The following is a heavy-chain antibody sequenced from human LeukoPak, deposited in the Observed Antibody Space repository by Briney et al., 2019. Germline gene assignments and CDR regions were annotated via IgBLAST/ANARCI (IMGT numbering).Heavy chain of an antibody. D-gene: IGHD6-6*01. CDR1: GFTFSGFW. CDR2: INSDGSEG. J-gene: IGHJ3*01. CDR3: ARSSYSSSSSV. Sequence: GESLRLACAVSGFTFSGFWMSWSRQAPGKGLEWVASINSDGSEGYYADVVKGRFTISRDNAKNSLYLQINSLRAEDTAVYYCARSSYSSSSSVWGQGTMVTVSS. V-gene: IGHV3-7*03.